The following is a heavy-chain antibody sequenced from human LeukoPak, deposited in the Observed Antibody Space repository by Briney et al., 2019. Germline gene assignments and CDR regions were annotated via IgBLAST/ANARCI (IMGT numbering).Heavy chain of an antibody. CDR2: IYYSGST. CDR1: GVSISSGGYY. D-gene: IGHD6-25*01. J-gene: IGHJ4*02. CDR3: ARCKADPGDFDY. Sequence: SETLSLTCTVSGVSISSGGYYWSWIRQHPGKGLEWIGYIYYSGSTYYNPSLKSRVTISVDTSKNQFSLKLSSVTAADTAVYYCARCKADPGDFDYWGQGTLVTVSS. V-gene: IGHV4-31*03.